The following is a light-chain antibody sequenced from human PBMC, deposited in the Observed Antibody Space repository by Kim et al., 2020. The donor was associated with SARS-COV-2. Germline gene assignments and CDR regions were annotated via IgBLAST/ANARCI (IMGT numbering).Light chain of an antibody. CDR3: NSRDSRGSHPPVV. J-gene: IGLJ2*01. CDR1: RLRNFY. V-gene: IGLV3-19*01. CDR2: GKN. Sequence: SSELTQDPAVSVALGQTVRITCQGDRLRNFYASWYQQKPGQAPVLVIYGKNNRPSGIPDRFSGSSSGNTASLTITGAQAEDEADYFCNSRDSRGSHPPVVFGGGTQLTVL.